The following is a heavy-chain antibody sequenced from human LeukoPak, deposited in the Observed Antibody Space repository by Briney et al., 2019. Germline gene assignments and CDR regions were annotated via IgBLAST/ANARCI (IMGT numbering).Heavy chain of an antibody. J-gene: IGHJ4*02. Sequence: GGSLRLSCVASGFTFNAYSMNWARQAPGKGLEWVSVIYTDGSTYYADSVKGRFTISRDISRNTVHLQMNSLRAGDTAVYYCARDPHGYNSYFDYWGQGTLVTVSS. D-gene: IGHD5-24*01. CDR2: IYTDGST. CDR3: ARDPHGYNSYFDY. CDR1: GFTFNAYS. V-gene: IGHV3-53*01.